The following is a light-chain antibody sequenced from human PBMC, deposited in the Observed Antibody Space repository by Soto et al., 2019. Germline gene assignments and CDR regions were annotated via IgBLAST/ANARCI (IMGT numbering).Light chain of an antibody. CDR3: KQHINLPLT. J-gene: IGKJ4*01. V-gene: IGKV3-11*01. Sequence: EIVLTQSPATLSLSPGERATLSCRASQTVSSSLAWYQQKPGQAPRLLIYEVSNRATGIPARFSGSGSGADFPLTISSLERWDFALYYSKQHINLPLTFGGAPQV. CDR1: QTVSSS. CDR2: EVS.